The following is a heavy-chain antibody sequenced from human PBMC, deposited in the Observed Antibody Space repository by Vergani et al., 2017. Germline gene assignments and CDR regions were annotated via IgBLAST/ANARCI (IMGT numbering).Heavy chain of an antibody. J-gene: IGHJ4*02. CDR3: ARFEYPLTFDY. D-gene: IGHD2/OR15-2a*01. CDR2: IIPILGIA. Sequence: QVQLVQSGAEVKKPGASVKVSCKASGGTFSSYAISWVRQAPGQGLEWMGRIIPILGIANYAQKLQGRVTMTTDTSTSTAYMELRSLRSDDTAVYYCARFEYPLTFDYWGQGTLVTVSS. V-gene: IGHV1-69*04. CDR1: GGTFSSYA.